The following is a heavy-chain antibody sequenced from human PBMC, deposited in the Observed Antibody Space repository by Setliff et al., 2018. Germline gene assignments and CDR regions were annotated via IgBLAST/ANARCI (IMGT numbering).Heavy chain of an antibody. J-gene: IGHJ4*02. D-gene: IGHD4-17*01. CDR2: ISSSSSYI. V-gene: IGHV3-21*01. CDR1: GFTFSSYS. Sequence: GGSLRLSCAASGFTFSSYSMNRVRQAPGKGLEWVSSISSSSSYIYYADSVKGRFTISRDNAKNSLYLQMNSLRAEDTAVYYCARERISGLTVTSYYFDYWGQGTLVTVSS. CDR3: ARERISGLTVTSYYFDY.